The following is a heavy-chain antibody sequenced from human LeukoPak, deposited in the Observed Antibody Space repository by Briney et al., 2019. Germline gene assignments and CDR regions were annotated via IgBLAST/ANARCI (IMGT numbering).Heavy chain of an antibody. CDR1: GGSFSGYY. CDR3: ARERGREWLRRYYFDY. D-gene: IGHD5-12*01. J-gene: IGHJ4*02. CDR2: INHSGST. V-gene: IGHV4-34*01. Sequence: PSETLSLTCAVYGGSFSGYYWSWIRQPPGKGLEWIGEINHSGSTNYYPSLKRRSTISVETSKDQFSLKLSSVTAADTAVYYCARERGREWLRRYYFDYWGQGTLVTVSS.